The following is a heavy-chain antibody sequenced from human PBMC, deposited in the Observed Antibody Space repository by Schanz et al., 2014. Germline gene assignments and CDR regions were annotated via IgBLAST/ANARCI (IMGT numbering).Heavy chain of an antibody. CDR2: IWYDGSKT. CDR3: AKDLPAVAVAPLMTGLYDS. D-gene: IGHD6-19*01. J-gene: IGHJ4*02. Sequence: QVQLVESGGGVVQPGNSLRLSCAASGFIFSGYAMIWVRQAPGKGLEWVGVIWYDGSKTYYADSVRGRFTISRENSKNTLHLQMNSLRAEDTAVYHCAKDLPAVAVAPLMTGLYDSWGQGTLVTVSS. CDR1: GFIFSGYA. V-gene: IGHV3-33*06.